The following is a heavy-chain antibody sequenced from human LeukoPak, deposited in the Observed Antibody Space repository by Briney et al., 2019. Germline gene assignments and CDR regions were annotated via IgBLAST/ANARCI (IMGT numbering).Heavy chain of an antibody. CDR1: GFTFTNYA. D-gene: IGHD3-10*01. CDR2: ISGSGVNT. J-gene: IGHJ4*02. Sequence: GGSLRLSCGASGFTFTNYAMSWVRQAPGRGLEWVSAISGSGVNTFYADSVKGRFTISRDNSNNTLYLQMNSLRAEDTALYYCAKIRYYDSGRLLDYWGQGTLVTVSS. V-gene: IGHV3-23*01. CDR3: AKIRYYDSGRLLDY.